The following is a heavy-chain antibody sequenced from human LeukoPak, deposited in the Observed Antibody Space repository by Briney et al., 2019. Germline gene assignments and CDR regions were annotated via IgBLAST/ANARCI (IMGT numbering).Heavy chain of an antibody. V-gene: IGHV3-66*01. J-gene: IGHJ4*02. CDR3: ATYSSGRRGYYFDS. CDR1: GFTVSSNY. CDR2: SYSGNTT. D-gene: IGHD6-19*01. Sequence: GGSLRLSCAASGFTVSSNYMSWVRQAPGKGLEWVAISYSGNTTYCADSVRGRFTISRDKSKNRLRLQMNSLRAEDTAVYYCATYSSGRRGYYFDSWGQGTLVTVSS.